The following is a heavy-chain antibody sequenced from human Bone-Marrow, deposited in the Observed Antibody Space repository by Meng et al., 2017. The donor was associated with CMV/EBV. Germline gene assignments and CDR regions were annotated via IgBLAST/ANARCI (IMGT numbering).Heavy chain of an antibody. CDR1: GYTFTSYG. J-gene: IGHJ4*02. CDR2: ISAYNGNT. D-gene: IGHD2-2*01. Sequence: ASAKVSCKASGYTFTSYGISWVRQAPGQGLEWMGWISAYNGNTNYAQKLQGRVTMTTDTSTSTAYMELRSLRSDDTAVYYCARRAQYCSSTSCYAMGDYWGQGTLVTVSS. V-gene: IGHV1-18*01. CDR3: ARRAQYCSSTSCYAMGDY.